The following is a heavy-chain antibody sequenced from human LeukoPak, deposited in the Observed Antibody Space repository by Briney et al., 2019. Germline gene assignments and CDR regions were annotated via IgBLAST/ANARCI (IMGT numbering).Heavy chain of an antibody. V-gene: IGHV1-2*02. J-gene: IGHJ4*02. D-gene: IGHD4-17*01. CDR1: GYTFTSYY. Sequence: ASVKVSCKASGYTFTSYYMHWVRQAPGQGLEWMGWINPNSGGTNYAQKFQGRVTMTRDTSISTAYMELSRLRSDDTAVYYCARVGGDYSFLIDYWGQGTLVTVSS. CDR3: ARVGGDYSFLIDY. CDR2: INPNSGGT.